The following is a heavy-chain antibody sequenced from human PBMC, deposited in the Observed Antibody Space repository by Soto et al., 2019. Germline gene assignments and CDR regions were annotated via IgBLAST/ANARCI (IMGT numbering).Heavy chain of an antibody. CDR3: AKDYYDSRGYYSRATYYYYGMDV. J-gene: IGHJ6*02. V-gene: IGHV3-30*18. CDR2: ISYDGSNK. Sequence: PGGSLRLSCAASGFTFSSYGMHWVRQAPGKGLEWVAVISYDGSNKYYADSVKGRFTISRDNSKNTLYLQMNSLRAEDTAVYYCAKDYYDSRGYYSRATYYYYGMDVWGQGTTVTVSS. D-gene: IGHD3-22*01. CDR1: GFTFSSYG.